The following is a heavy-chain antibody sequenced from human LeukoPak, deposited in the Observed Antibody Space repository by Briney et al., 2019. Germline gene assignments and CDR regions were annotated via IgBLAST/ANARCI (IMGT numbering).Heavy chain of an antibody. V-gene: IGHV1-24*01. CDR1: GYTLTELS. CDR2: FDPEDGET. J-gene: IGHJ3*02. Sequence: ASVKVSCKVSGYTLTELSMYWVRQAPGKGLEWMGGFDPEDGETIYAQKFQGRVTMTEDTSTDTAYMELSSLRSEDTAVYYCATDHGQQLVQSGAFDIWGQGTMVTVSS. D-gene: IGHD6-13*01. CDR3: ATDHGQQLVQSGAFDI.